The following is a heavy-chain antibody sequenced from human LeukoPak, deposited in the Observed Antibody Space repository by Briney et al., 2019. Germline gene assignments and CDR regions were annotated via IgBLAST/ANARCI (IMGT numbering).Heavy chain of an antibody. CDR1: GFTFSNYW. Sequence: PGGSLRLSCAASGFTFSNYWMHWVRQAPGKGLVWVSRINSDGSSTSYADSVKGRFTISRDNAKNTLYLQMNSLGAEDTAVYYCVLLGTDAFDIWGQGTMVTVSS. J-gene: IGHJ3*02. CDR2: INSDGSST. D-gene: IGHD3-16*01. CDR3: VLLGTDAFDI. V-gene: IGHV3-74*01.